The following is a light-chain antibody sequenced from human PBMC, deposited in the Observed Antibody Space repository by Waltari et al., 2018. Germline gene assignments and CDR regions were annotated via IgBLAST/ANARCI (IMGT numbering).Light chain of an antibody. J-gene: IGLJ3*02. CDR1: SSGVGGYSL. CDR3: CSYVRNVTWV. Sequence: QSALTQPASVSGSPGQSLTLSCIGTSSGVGGYSLVSWYQQHPGKAPKLMIYEDSKRPAGVSNRLSGLKTGNTASLTISGLQAEDEADYYCCSYVRNVTWVFGGGTKLTVL. CDR2: EDS. V-gene: IGLV2-23*01.